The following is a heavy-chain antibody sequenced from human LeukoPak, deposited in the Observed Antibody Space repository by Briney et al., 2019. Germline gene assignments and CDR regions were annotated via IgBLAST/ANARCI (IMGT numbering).Heavy chain of an antibody. CDR3: ARAAGSDYYYYYYMDV. V-gene: IGHV3-30*02. Sequence: GGSLRLSCAASGFTFSSYGMHWVRQAPGKGLEWVAFIRYDGSNKYYADSVKGRFTISRDNSKNTLYLQMNSLRAEDTAVYYCARAAGSDYYYYYYMDVWGKGTTVTVSS. CDR1: GFTFSSYG. J-gene: IGHJ6*03. D-gene: IGHD6-13*01. CDR2: IRYDGSNK.